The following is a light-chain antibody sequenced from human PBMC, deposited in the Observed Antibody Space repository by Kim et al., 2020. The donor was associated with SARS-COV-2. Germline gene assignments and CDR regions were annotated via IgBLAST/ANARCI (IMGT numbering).Light chain of an antibody. CDR2: GRY. V-gene: IGLV3-19*01. CDR1: SLRKYY. CDR3: CSRDSSDDHMM. Sequence: ALGQTVRITCQGDSLRKYYASWYQHKPGQAPVLVIYGRYNRPSGIPDRFSGSSSGTTSSLTITGAQAGDEADYYCCSRDSSDDHMMFGGGTQLTVL. J-gene: IGLJ3*02.